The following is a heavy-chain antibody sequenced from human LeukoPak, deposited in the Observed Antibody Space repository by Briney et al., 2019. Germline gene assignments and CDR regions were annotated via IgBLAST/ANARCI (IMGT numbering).Heavy chain of an antibody. CDR1: GYDLNTYA. CDR2: ISAYNGKT. V-gene: IGHV1-18*01. J-gene: IGHJ4*01. D-gene: IGHD3-10*01. Sequence: GASVKVSCKASGYDLNTYAFSWVRQAPGQGLEWMGWISAYNGKTEYAQNLRGRVTMTTDISTGTAYMDLRGLTSDDTAVYYCARDFAMARVFDFRGHGTLVTVSS. CDR3: ARDFAMARVFDF.